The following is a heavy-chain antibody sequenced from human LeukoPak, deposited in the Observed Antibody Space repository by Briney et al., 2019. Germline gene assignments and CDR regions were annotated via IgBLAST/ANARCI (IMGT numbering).Heavy chain of an antibody. V-gene: IGHV1-2*02. J-gene: IGHJ4*02. CDR2: INPNSGGT. Sequence: GASVKVSCKASGYTFTGYYMHWVRQAPGQGLEWMGWINPNSGGTNYAQKFQGRVTMTRDTSISTAYMELSRLRSDDTAVYYCARIIRFLEWLLYDYWGQGTLVTVSS. CDR3: ARIIRFLEWLLYDY. CDR1: GYTFTGYY. D-gene: IGHD3-3*01.